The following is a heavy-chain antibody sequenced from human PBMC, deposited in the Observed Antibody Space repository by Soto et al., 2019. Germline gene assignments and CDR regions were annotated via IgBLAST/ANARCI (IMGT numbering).Heavy chain of an antibody. V-gene: IGHV3-30*18. CDR1: GFSFSTYG. J-gene: IGHJ4*02. CDR3: AKGFGNYLAFDY. CDR2: ISNDGSNK. D-gene: IGHD1-26*01. Sequence: QVHLVESGGGVVQPGRSLRLSCAASGFSFSTYGMHWVRQAPGKGLEWVAFISNDGSNKYYADSVKGRFTISRDNSKNTLYLQMNSLRAEDTAVYYCAKGFGNYLAFDYWGQGTLVTFSS.